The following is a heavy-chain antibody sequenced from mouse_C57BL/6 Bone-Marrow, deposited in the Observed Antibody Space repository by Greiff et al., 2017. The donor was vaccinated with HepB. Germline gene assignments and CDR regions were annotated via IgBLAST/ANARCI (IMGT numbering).Heavy chain of an antibody. D-gene: IGHD1-1*01. CDR1: GYTFTEYT. CDR3: ARHALRSPYYYGSSHYFDY. CDR2: FYPGSGSI. Sequence: QVQLQQSGAELVKPGASVKLSCKASGYTFTEYTIHWVKQRSGQGLEWIGWFYPGSGSIKYNEKFKDKATLTADKSSSTVYMELSRLTSEDSAVYFCARHALRSPYYYGSSHYFDYWGQGTTLTVSS. V-gene: IGHV1-62-2*01. J-gene: IGHJ2*01.